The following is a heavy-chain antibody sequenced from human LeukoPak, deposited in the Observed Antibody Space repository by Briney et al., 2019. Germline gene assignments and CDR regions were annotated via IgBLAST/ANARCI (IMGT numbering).Heavy chain of an antibody. CDR1: GGSFSGYD. D-gene: IGHD5-18*01. J-gene: IGHJ4*02. CDR3: APRGYSYGFDY. V-gene: IGHV4-34*01. CDR2: INHSGRT. Sequence: SETLSLTCAVYGGSFSGYDWRWLRQPPGKGLEWIGEINHSGRTNYNPSLKSRVTISVDTSKNQFSLKLSSVTAADTAVYYCAPRGYSYGFDYWGQGTLVTVSS.